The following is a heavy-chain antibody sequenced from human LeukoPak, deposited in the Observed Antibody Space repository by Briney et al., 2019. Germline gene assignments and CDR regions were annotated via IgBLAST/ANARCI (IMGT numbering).Heavy chain of an antibody. J-gene: IGHJ3*02. D-gene: IGHD3-10*01. CDR1: GGSISLSYYY. V-gene: IGHV4-39*07. Sequence: SETLSLTCSVSGGSISLSYYYWGWIRQPPGKALEWIGSVYYSGTTSYNPSLKSRVTISVDMSKNQFSLKLTSVTAADTAVYYCAAPSYYYGSRVAFDIWGQGTMVTVSS. CDR3: AAPSYYYGSRVAFDI. CDR2: VYYSGTT.